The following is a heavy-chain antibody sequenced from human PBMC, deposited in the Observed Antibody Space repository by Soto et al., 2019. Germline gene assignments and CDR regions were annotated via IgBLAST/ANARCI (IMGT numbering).Heavy chain of an antibody. CDR3: ARGPDYGDYDPFDY. D-gene: IGHD4-17*01. CDR2: IIPIFGTA. J-gene: IGHJ4*02. V-gene: IGHV1-69*01. Sequence: QVQLVQSGAEVKKTGSSVKVSCKASGGTFSSYAISWVRQATGQGIEWMGGIIPIFGTANFAQKFQGRVTITADESTSTAYMELSSLRSEDTAVYYCARGPDYGDYDPFDYWGQGTLVTVSS. CDR1: GGTFSSYA.